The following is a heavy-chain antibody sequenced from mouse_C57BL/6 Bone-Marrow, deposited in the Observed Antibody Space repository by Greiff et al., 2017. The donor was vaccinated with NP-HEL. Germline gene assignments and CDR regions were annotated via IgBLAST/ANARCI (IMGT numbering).Heavy chain of an antibody. V-gene: IGHV1-43*01. CDR3: ARMYFDV. CDR1: GYSFTGYY. J-gene: IGHJ1*03. Sequence: EVQLVESGPELVKPGASVKISCKASGYSFTGYYMHWVKQSSEKSLEWIGEINPSTGGTSYNQKFKGKATLTVDKSSSTAYMQLKSLTSEDSAVYYCARMYFDVWGTGTTVTVSS. CDR2: INPSTGGT.